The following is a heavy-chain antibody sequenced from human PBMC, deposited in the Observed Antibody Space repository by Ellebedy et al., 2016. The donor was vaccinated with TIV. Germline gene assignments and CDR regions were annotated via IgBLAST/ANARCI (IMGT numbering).Heavy chain of an antibody. V-gene: IGHV3-30*04. CDR2: VSYDGSNK. CDR3: ARRLSNQAGFDP. Sequence: GESLKISXAASGFIFTTHNMHWVRQAPGKGLEWLAVVSYDGSNKYYADSVKGRFTVSRDNSKNTLYLQMNSLRVDDTAVYYCARRLSNQAGFDPWGQGTLVTVSS. CDR1: GFIFTTHN. J-gene: IGHJ5*02. D-gene: IGHD4-11*01.